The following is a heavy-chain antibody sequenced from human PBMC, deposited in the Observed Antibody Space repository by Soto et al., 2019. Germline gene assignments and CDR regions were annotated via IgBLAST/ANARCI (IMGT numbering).Heavy chain of an antibody. CDR3: ATRIAAAGTMEFDP. CDR1: GGTFSSYA. J-gene: IGHJ5*02. Sequence: SVKVSCKASGGTFSSYAISWVRQAPGQGLEWMGGIIPIFGTANYAQKFQGRVTITADESTSTAYMELSSLRSEDTAVYYCATRIAAAGTMEFDPWGQGTLVTVSS. V-gene: IGHV1-69*13. CDR2: IIPIFGTA. D-gene: IGHD6-13*01.